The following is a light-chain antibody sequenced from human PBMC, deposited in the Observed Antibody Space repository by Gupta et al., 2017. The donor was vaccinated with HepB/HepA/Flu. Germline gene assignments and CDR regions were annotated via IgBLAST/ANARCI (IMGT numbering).Light chain of an antibody. CDR3: QQYNNWPYT. Sequence: DIVITQSPATLSVSPGERATLSCRASQSLSGNLAWYQQRPGQAPRLVIFGSSSRAPDIPARFSGRESATEFTLTISSLQSEDFAVYYCQQYNNWPYTFGQGTKLEIK. J-gene: IGKJ2*01. CDR1: QSLSGN. V-gene: IGKV3-15*01. CDR2: GSS.